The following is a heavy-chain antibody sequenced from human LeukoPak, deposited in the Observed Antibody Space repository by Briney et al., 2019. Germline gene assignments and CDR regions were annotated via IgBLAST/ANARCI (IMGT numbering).Heavy chain of an antibody. J-gene: IGHJ6*02. CDR3: ARRPRYSSSSRYYYYGMDV. CDR2: IYYSGST. V-gene: IGHV4-59*08. CDR1: GGSISSYY. Sequence: SETLSLTCTVSGGSISSYYWSWIRQPPGKGLEWIGYIYYSGSTNYNPSLKSRVTISVDTSKNQFALKLSSVTAADTAVYYCARRPRYSSSSRYYYYGMDVWGQGTTATVSS. D-gene: IGHD6-6*01.